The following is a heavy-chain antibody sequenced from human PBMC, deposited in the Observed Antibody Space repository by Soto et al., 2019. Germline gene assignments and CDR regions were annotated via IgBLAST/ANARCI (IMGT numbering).Heavy chain of an antibody. CDR1: GFTFRNYA. CDR2: ISRDGSHK. Sequence: PGGSLRLSCAASGFTFRNYAIHWVRQAPGKGLEWVAVISRDGSHKYYLDSVKGRFTISRDNSKDTVNLLMSSLRDDDSAMYYCARSRNSAVADSFDFWGQGVLVTVSS. V-gene: IGHV3-30*04. D-gene: IGHD1-26*01. CDR3: ARSRNSAVADSFDF. J-gene: IGHJ4*02.